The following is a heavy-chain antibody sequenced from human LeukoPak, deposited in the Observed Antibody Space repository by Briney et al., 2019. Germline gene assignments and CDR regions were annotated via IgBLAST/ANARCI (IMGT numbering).Heavy chain of an antibody. CDR3: ARGSQYYGSGSYTFFDY. D-gene: IGHD3-10*01. Sequence: GGSLRLSCAASGFTFSSYAMSWVRQAPGKGLEWVAVISYDGSNKYYADSVKGRFTISRDNSKNTLYLQMNSLRAENTAVYYCARGSQYYGSGSYTFFDYWGQGTLVTVSS. V-gene: IGHV3-30*04. J-gene: IGHJ4*02. CDR1: GFTFSSYA. CDR2: ISYDGSNK.